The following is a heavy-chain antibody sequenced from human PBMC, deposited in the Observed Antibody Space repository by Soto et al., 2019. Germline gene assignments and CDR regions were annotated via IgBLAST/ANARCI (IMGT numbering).Heavy chain of an antibody. CDR3: ARDACSSTSCLPFDP. CDR2: IIPILGIA. V-gene: IGHV1-69*08. D-gene: IGHD2-2*01. CDR1: GGTFSSYT. Sequence: QVQLVQSGAEVKKPGSSVKVSCKASGGTFSSYTISWVRQAPGQGLEWMGRIIPILGIANYAQKFQGRVTITADKSTSTVYMELSSLRSEDTAVYYCARDACSSTSCLPFDPWGQGTLVTVSS. J-gene: IGHJ5*02.